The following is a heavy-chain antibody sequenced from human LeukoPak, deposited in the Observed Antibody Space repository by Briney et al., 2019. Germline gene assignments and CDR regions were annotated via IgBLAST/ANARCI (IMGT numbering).Heavy chain of an antibody. CDR3: ARKGPGYSSGWYI. Sequence: SETLSLTCAVYGGSFSGYYWSWIRQPPGKGLEWIGEINHSGSTNYNPSLKSRVTISVDTSKNQFSLKLSSVTAADTAVYYCARKGPGYSSGWYIGGQGTLVTVSS. V-gene: IGHV4-34*01. CDR1: GGSFSGYY. CDR2: INHSGST. J-gene: IGHJ4*02. D-gene: IGHD6-19*01.